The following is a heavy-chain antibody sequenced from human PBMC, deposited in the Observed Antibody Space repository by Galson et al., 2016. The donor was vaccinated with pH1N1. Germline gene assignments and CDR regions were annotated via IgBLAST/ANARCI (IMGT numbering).Heavy chain of an antibody. CDR1: GASVRSGGQY. D-gene: IGHD3-22*01. CDR3: ARNAWDGSGLNYFDS. V-gene: IGHV4-31*03. CDR2: IYYIGST. Sequence: TLSLTFSVSGASVRSGGQYWTWIRQVPGKGLEWIGFIYYIGSTGYNPSLKSRVSMSLDMSKKQFSLNLRSVTAADTAVYYCARNAWDGSGLNYFDSWGQGILVSVSS. J-gene: IGHJ5*01.